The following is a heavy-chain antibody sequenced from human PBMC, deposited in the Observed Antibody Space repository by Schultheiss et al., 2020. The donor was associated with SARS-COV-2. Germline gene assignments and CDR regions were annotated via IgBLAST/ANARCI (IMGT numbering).Heavy chain of an antibody. CDR1: GGSISSYY. V-gene: IGHV4-4*07. CDR3: ARSPHYGGNSNAFDI. Sequence: SETLSLTCTVSGGSISSYYWGWIRQPAGKGLEWIGRIYTSGSTNYNPSLKSRVTMSVDTSKNQFSLKLSSVTAADTAVYYCARSPHYGGNSNAFDIWGQGTMVTVSS. J-gene: IGHJ3*02. CDR2: IYTSGST. D-gene: IGHD4-23*01.